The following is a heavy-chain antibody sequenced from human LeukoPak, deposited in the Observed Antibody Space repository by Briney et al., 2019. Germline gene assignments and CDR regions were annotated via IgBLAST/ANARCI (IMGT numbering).Heavy chain of an antibody. CDR1: GGSFSGYY. CDR2: INHSGST. Sequence: PSETLSLTCAVYGGSFSGYYWSWIRQPPGKGLEWIGEINHSGSTNYNPSLESRVTISVDTSKNQFSLKLSSVTAADTAVYYCATSRWGRFGYWGQGTLVTVSS. V-gene: IGHV4-34*01. D-gene: IGHD1-26*01. CDR3: ATSRWGRFGY. J-gene: IGHJ4*02.